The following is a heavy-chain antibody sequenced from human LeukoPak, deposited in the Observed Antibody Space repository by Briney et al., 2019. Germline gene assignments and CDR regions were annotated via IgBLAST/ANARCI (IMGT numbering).Heavy chain of an antibody. CDR1: GFTFDDYA. V-gene: IGHV3-9*03. D-gene: IGHD1-26*01. CDR3: AKDKDSGSYSGFYYFDY. CDR2: ISWNSGSI. J-gene: IGHJ4*02. Sequence: PGGSLRLSCAASGFTFDDYAMHWVRQAPGKGLEWVSGISWNSGSIGYADSVKGRLTISRDNAKNSLYLQMNGLRAEDMALYYCAKDKDSGSYSGFYYFDYWGQGTLVTVSS.